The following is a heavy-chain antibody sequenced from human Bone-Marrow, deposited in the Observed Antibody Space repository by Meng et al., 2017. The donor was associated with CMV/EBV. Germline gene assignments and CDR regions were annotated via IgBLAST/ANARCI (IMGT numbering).Heavy chain of an antibody. J-gene: IGHJ4*02. CDR1: GFTFSSYA. V-gene: IGHV3-23*01. CDR3: ARLYDFWSGYSPSYYFDY. CDR2: ISGSGGST. D-gene: IGHD3-3*01. Sequence: GESLKISCSVSGFTFSSYAMSWVRQAPGKGLELVSAISGSGGSTYYADSVKGRFTISRDNSKNTLYLQMNSLRAEDTAVYYCARLYDFWSGYSPSYYFDYWGQGTLVTVSS.